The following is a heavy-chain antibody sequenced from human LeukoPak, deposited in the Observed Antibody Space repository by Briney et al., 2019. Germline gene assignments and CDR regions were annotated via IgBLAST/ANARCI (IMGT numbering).Heavy chain of an antibody. CDR2: INPNSGGT. D-gene: IGHD6-13*01. CDR3: ARLMRSWYDEEFDY. Sequence: ASVKVSCKASGYTFTGYYMHWVRQAPGQGLEWMGWINPNSGGTNYAQKFQGRVTMTRDTSVSTAYMELSRLRSDDTAVYYCARLMRSWYDEEFDYWGQGTLVTVSS. J-gene: IGHJ4*02. V-gene: IGHV1-2*02. CDR1: GYTFTGYY.